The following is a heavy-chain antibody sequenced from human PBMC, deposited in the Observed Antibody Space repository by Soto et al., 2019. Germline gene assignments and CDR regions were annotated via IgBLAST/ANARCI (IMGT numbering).Heavy chain of an antibody. V-gene: IGHV6-1*01. CDR2: TYYRSKWYY. CDR3: ARGEQYSGRIFDY. J-gene: IGHJ4*01. CDR1: GDSVSSNSAG. Sequence: SQTLSLTCAITGDSVSSNSAGWSWVRQSPSRGLEWLRRTYYRSKWYYEYAVSVRGRITINPDTSKNQYSLQLNSVTPEDTAVYFCARGEQYSGRIFDYRGQGNLVTASS. D-gene: IGHD1-26*01.